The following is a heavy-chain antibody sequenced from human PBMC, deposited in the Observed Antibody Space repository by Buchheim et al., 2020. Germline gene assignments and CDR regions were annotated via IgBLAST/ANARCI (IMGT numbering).Heavy chain of an antibody. CDR1: GFTFSDYW. V-gene: IGHV3-7*01. CDR3: ARDSQRYCSGGSCYYGEPYFDY. J-gene: IGHJ4*02. CDR2: IKEDGSEI. D-gene: IGHD2-15*01. Sequence: EVQLVDSGGDLVQPGGSLRLSCAASGFTFSDYWMTWVRQAPGKGLEWVANIKEDGSEIYYVDSAKGRFTISRDNAKNSLYLQMNSLRAEDTAVYYCARDSQRYCSGGSCYYGEPYFDYWGQGTL.